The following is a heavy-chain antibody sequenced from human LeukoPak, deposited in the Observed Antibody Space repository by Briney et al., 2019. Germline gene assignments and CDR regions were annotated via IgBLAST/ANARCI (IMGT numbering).Heavy chain of an antibody. CDR2: ISAYNGNT. V-gene: IGHV1-18*04. Sequence: GASVKVSCKASGYTFTSYYMHWVRQAPGQGLEWMGWISAYNGNTNYAQKLQGRVTMTTDTSTSTAYMELRSLRSDDTAVYYCARSFGITGTGRFDPWGQGTLVTVSS. J-gene: IGHJ5*02. CDR3: ARSFGITGTGRFDP. CDR1: GYTFTSYY. D-gene: IGHD1-20*01.